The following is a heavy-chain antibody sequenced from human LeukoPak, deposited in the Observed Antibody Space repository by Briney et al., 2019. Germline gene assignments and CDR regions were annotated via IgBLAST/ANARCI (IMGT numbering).Heavy chain of an antibody. Sequence: SQTLSLTCAISGDSVSSNSAAGNWIRQSPSRGLEWLGRTYYRSKWYNDYAVSVKSRITINPDTSKNQFSLQLNSVTPEDTAVYYCARGGYYYDSISGAFDIWGQGTMVTVSS. V-gene: IGHV6-1*01. CDR2: TYYRSKWYN. D-gene: IGHD3-22*01. CDR3: ARGGYYYDSISGAFDI. CDR1: GDSVSSNSAA. J-gene: IGHJ3*02.